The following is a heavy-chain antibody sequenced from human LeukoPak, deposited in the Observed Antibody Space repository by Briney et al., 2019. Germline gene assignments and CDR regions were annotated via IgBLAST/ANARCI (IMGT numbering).Heavy chain of an antibody. J-gene: IGHJ6*02. CDR3: TRDNTIFGVTTIGYV. V-gene: IGHV3-49*04. CDR1: GFTFGDYA. Sequence: GGSLRLSCTASGFTFGDYAMSWVRQAPGKGLEWVGFIRSKAYGGTTEYAASVKGRFTISRDDSKSIAYLQMNSLKTEDTAVYYCTRDNTIFGVTTIGYVWGQGTTVTVSS. CDR2: IRSKAYGGTT. D-gene: IGHD3-3*01.